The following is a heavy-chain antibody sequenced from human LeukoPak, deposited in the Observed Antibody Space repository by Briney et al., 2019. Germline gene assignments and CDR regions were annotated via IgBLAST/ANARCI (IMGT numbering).Heavy chain of an antibody. CDR1: GFTFSSYG. CDR2: ISYDGSNK. J-gene: IGHJ6*02. Sequence: GRSLRLSCAASGFTFSSYGMHWVRQAPGKGLEWVAVISYDGSNKYYADSVKGRYTISRDNSKNTLYLQMNSLRAEDTAVYYCAHPGSYYDSSGYQYYYYYYGMDVWGQGTTVTVS. D-gene: IGHD3-22*01. V-gene: IGHV3-30*03. CDR3: AHPGSYYDSSGYQYYYYYYGMDV.